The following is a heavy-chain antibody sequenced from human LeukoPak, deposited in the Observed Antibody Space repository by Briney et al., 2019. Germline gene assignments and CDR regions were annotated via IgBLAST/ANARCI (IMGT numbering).Heavy chain of an antibody. CDR1: GGSFSGYY. CDR3: ARGVAARLYYYYYMDV. D-gene: IGHD6-6*01. CDR2: INHSGST. V-gene: IGHV4-34*01. Sequence: SETLSLTCAVYGGSFSGYYWSWIRQPPGKGLKWIGEINHSGSTNYNPSLKSRVTISVDTSKNQFSLKLSSVTAADTAVYYCARGVAARLYYYYYMDVWGKGTTVTVSS. J-gene: IGHJ6*03.